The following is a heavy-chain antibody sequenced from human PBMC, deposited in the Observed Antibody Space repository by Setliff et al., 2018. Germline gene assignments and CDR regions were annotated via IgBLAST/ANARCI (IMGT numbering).Heavy chain of an antibody. CDR1: GGSISSGSYY. J-gene: IGHJ4*02. CDR3: RFWSGYYKNDY. CDR2: IYVGGSA. V-gene: IGHV4-61*02. D-gene: IGHD3-3*01. Sequence: PSETLSLTCTVSGGSISSGSYYWTWIRQPAGKGLEWIGRIYVGGSANYNPSLKSRVTISVDTSKNQFSLKLSSVTAADTAVYYCRFWSGYYKNDYWAQGTLVTVSS.